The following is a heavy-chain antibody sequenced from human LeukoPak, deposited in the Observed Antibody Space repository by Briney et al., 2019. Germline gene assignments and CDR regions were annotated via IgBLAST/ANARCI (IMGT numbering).Heavy chain of an antibody. CDR1: GFTFSSYA. D-gene: IGHD3-22*01. CDR2: ISGSGGST. Sequence: PGGSLRLSCAASGFTFSSYAMSWVRQAPGKGLEWVSAISGSGGSTYYADSVKGRFTISRDNSKNTLYLQMNSLRAEDTAVYYCAKYYYDSSGYYCFDYWGQGTLVTVSS. CDR3: AKYYYDSSGYYCFDY. V-gene: IGHV3-23*01. J-gene: IGHJ4*02.